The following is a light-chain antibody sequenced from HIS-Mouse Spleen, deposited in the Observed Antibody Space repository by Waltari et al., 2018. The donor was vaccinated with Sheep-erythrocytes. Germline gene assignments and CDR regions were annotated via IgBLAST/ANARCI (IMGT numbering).Light chain of an antibody. CDR3: QQRSNWPPVT. CDR1: QSVSSY. J-gene: IGKJ4*01. Sequence: EIVLTQSPATLSLSPGERASQSVSSYLACYQQKPGQAPRLLIYDASNRATGIPARFSGSGSGTDFTLTISSLEPEDFAVYYCQQRSNWPPVTFGGGTKVEIK. CDR2: DAS. V-gene: IGKV3-11*01.